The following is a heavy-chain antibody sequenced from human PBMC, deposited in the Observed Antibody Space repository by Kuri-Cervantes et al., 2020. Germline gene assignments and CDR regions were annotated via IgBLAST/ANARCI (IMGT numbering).Heavy chain of an antibody. V-gene: IGHV1-8*02. Sequence: ASVKVSCKASGGTFSSYAISWVRQAPGQGLEWMGWMNPNSGNTGYVQKFQGRVTMTRNTSISTAYMELSSLRSEDTAVYYCARAPGKYCSGGSCYSDWFDPWGQGTLVTVSS. J-gene: IGHJ5*02. CDR1: GGTFSSYA. D-gene: IGHD2-15*01. CDR3: ARAPGKYCSGGSCYSDWFDP. CDR2: MNPNSGNT.